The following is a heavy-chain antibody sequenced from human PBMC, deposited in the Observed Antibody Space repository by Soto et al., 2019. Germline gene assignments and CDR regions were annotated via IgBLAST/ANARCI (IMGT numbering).Heavy chain of an antibody. CDR1: GFTFSSYA. Sequence: GGSLRLSCAASGFTFSSYAMHWVRQAPGKGLEWVAVISYDGSNKYYADSVKGRFTISRDNSKNTLYLQMNSLRAEDTAVYYCAKDQFHNDFWSGYFGYWGQGTLVTVSS. D-gene: IGHD3-3*01. CDR3: AKDQFHNDFWSGYFGY. V-gene: IGHV3-30-3*01. CDR2: ISYDGSNK. J-gene: IGHJ4*02.